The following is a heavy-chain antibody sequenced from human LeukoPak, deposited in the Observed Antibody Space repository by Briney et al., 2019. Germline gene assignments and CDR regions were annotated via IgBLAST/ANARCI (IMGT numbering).Heavy chain of an antibody. V-gene: IGHV4-34*01. D-gene: IGHD3-3*01. CDR1: GGSFSGYY. J-gene: IGHJ5*02. CDR3: ATSRITIFGVVRNWFDP. CDR2: INHSGST. Sequence: KPSETLSLTCAVYGGSFSGYYWSWIRQPPGKGLGWIGEINHSGSTNYNPSLKSRVTISVDTSKNQFSLKLSSVTAADTAVYYCATSRITIFGVVRNWFDPWGQGTLVTVSS.